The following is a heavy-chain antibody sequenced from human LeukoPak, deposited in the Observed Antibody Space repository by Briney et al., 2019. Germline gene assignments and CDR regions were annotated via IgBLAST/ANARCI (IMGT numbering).Heavy chain of an antibody. CDR1: GFTFSSYS. CDR3: ARGPHYDFWSGYYSNPPYYFDY. J-gene: IGHJ4*02. D-gene: IGHD3-3*01. CDR2: ISSSSSYI. Sequence: PGGSLRLSCAASGFTFSSYSMNWVRQAPGKGLEWVSSISSSSSYIYYADSVKGRFTISRDDAKNSLYLQMNSLRAEDTAVYHCARGPHYDFWSGYYSNPPYYFDYWGQGTLSPSPQ. V-gene: IGHV3-21*01.